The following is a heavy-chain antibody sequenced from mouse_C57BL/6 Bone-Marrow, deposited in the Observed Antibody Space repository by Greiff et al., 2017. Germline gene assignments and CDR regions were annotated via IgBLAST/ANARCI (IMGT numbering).Heavy chain of an antibody. CDR2: LSYSGST. J-gene: IGHJ2*01. V-gene: IGHV3-8*01. CDR1: GYSITSAY. CDR3: ARWVFDY. Sequence: EVMLVESGPGLAKPSQTLSLTCSVTGYSITSAYWNWIRKFPGNKLEYMGYLSYSGSTYYNPSLKSRISITRDTSKNQSYLQLNSVTTVDTATYYCARWVFDYWGQGTTLTVSS.